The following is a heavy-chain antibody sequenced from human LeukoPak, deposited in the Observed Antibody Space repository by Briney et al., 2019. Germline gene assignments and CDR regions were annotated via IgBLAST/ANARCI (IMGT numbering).Heavy chain of an antibody. CDR1: GLTFSNYA. V-gene: IGHV3-23*01. CDR2: ISGSDTST. Sequence: GGSLRLSCAASGLTFSNYAMSWVRQAPGKGLEWVSAISGSDTSTYYADSVKGRFTISRDNSKNTLYLQMNSLRAEDTAVYYCAKKYSSSSRAFDYWGQGTPVTVSS. J-gene: IGHJ4*02. CDR3: AKKYSSSSRAFDY. D-gene: IGHD6-6*01.